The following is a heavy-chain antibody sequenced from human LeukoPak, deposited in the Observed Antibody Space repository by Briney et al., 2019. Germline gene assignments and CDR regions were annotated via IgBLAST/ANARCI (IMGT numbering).Heavy chain of an antibody. CDR1: GYTFTAYY. Sequence: SVKVSCKASGYTFTAYYMHWGRQAPEQGLEWMGWIDPNSGGTKYAQRFQGRVTMTRDTSITTAYMELSRLRSDDTAVYYCARGGPSPTTVTSNWYFDLWGRGTLVTVSS. V-gene: IGHV1-2*02. J-gene: IGHJ2*01. CDR3: ARGGPSPTTVTSNWYFDL. CDR2: IDPNSGGT. D-gene: IGHD4-11*01.